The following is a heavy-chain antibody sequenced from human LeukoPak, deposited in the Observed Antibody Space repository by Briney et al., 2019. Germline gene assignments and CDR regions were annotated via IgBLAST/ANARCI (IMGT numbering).Heavy chain of an antibody. CDR2: ISGSGGST. CDR3: ASRIVGTPDYFDY. V-gene: IGHV3-23*01. J-gene: IGHJ4*02. D-gene: IGHD1-26*01. CDR1: GFTFSSYG. Sequence: GGSLRLSCSASGFTFSSYGMSWVRQAPGKGLEWVSGISGSGGSTYFADSVKGRFTISRDNAKNSLYLQMNSLRVEDTAVYYCASRIVGTPDYFDYWGQGTLVTVSS.